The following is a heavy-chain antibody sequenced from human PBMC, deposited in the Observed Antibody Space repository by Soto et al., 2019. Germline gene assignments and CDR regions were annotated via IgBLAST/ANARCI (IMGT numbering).Heavy chain of an antibody. CDR1: GFTVSSNY. V-gene: IGHV3-53*01. CDR2: IYSGGST. Sequence: GGSLRLSCAASGFTVSSNYMSWVRQAPGKGLEWVSVIYSGGSTYYADSVKGRFTISRDNSKNTLYLQMNSLRAEDTAVYYCASDSGQLPSYYYYYGMDVWGQGTTVTVSS. D-gene: IGHD2-2*01. CDR3: ASDSGQLPSYYYYYGMDV. J-gene: IGHJ6*02.